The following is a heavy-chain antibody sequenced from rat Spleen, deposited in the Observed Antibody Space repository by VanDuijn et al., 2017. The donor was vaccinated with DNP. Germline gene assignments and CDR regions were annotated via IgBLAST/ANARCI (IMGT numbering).Heavy chain of an antibody. CDR1: GFTFSDYY. Sequence: EVQLVESGGGLVQPGRSLKLSCAASGFTFSDYYMAWVRQAPTRGLEWVASISYDGGNTYHRDSVKGRFTISRDNAKSSLYLQMDSLRSEDTATDYCALRLTTAGILDYWGQGVMVTVSS. CDR3: ALRLTTAGILDY. J-gene: IGHJ2*01. D-gene: IGHD1-11*01. CDR2: ISYDGGNT. V-gene: IGHV5-20*01.